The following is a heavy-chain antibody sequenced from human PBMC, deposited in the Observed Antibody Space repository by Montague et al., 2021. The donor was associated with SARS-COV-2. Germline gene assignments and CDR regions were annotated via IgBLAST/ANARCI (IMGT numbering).Heavy chain of an antibody. CDR3: AGGEVTIFAVLIMLPAAGAIGV. CDR2: INHIGTS. CDR1: GGSFSDYY. V-gene: IGHV4-34*01. Sequence: SETLSLTCAVYGGSFSDYYWTWIRQSPGRGPGWIGEINHIGTSNTNPSLKIGVTLSVDKSKNQFSLKRTSVTAADTATYYCAGGEVTIFAVLIMLPAAGAIGVWGQGTTVTVSS. D-gene: IGHD3-3*01. J-gene: IGHJ3*01.